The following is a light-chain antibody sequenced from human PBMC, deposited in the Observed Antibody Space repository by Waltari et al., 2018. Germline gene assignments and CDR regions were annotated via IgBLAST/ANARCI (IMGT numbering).Light chain of an antibody. Sequence: SYVLTQPPSVSVAPGQTATITCGGNNIERKTVHWYQQRPGQAPVVVVYDDTDRPSRVPYRFSGSNSGNTATLTINRVEVGDEADYYCHVWDSSNDHLVIFGGGTRLTVL. J-gene: IGLJ2*01. CDR1: NIERKT. CDR2: DDT. V-gene: IGLV3-21*02. CDR3: HVWDSSNDHLVI.